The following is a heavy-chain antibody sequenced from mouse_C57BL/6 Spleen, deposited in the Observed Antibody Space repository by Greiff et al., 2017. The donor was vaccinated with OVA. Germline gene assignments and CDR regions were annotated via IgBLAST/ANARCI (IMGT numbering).Heavy chain of an antibody. J-gene: IGHJ2*01. V-gene: IGHV1-81*01. D-gene: IGHD1-1*01. CDR2: IYPRSGNT. CDR3: ARKEVTTVVVDY. CDR1: GYTFTSYG. Sequence: QVQLQQSGAELARPGASVKLSCKASGYTFTSYGISWVKQSTGQGLEWIGEIYPRSGNTYYNEKFKGKATLTADKSSSTAYMELRSLTSEDSAVYFCARKEVTTVVVDYWGQGTTLTVSS.